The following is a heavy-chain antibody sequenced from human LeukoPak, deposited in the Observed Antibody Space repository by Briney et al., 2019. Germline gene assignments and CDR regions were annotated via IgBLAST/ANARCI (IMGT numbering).Heavy chain of an antibody. V-gene: IGHV3-23*01. CDR1: GFTFSSYA. D-gene: IGHD6-19*01. CDR2: ISGSGGST. J-gene: IGHJ4*02. Sequence: PGGSLRLSCAASGFTFSSYAMSWVRQAPGKGLEWVSSISGSGGSTYYADSVKGRFTISRDNSKNTLYLQMNSLRAEDKAVNYCAIVRIAVAGTLGFDYWGQGTLVTVSS. CDR3: AIVRIAVAGTLGFDY.